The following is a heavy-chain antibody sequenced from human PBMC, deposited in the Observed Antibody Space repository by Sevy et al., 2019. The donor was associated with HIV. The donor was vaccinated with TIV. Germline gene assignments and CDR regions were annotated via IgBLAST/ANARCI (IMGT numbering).Heavy chain of an antibody. CDR2: ITWDGGRT. CDR1: GFKFDDNA. Sequence: SLRLSCTASGFKFDDNAMHWVQQPPGKDLEWVSGITWDGGRTGYADSVKGRFIISRDNTKSSLYLQMNSLRAEDTALYYCAKDLRTGDILTGYLNYWGQGILVTVSS. D-gene: IGHD3-9*01. CDR3: AKDLRTGDILTGYLNY. V-gene: IGHV3-9*01. J-gene: IGHJ4*02.